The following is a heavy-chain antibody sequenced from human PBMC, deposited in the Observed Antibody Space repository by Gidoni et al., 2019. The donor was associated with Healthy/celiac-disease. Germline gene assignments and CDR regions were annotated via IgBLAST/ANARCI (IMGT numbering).Heavy chain of an antibody. Sequence: QVQLVQSGAEVKKPGASVKVSCKASGYTFTGYYMHGVRQAPGQGLEWMGWINPNSGGTNYAQKFQGRVTMTRDTSISTAYMELSRLRSDDTAVYYCARDWGYGDYSPDAFDIWGQGTMVTVSS. CDR3: ARDWGYGDYSPDAFDI. CDR2: INPNSGGT. V-gene: IGHV1-2*02. CDR1: GYTFTGYY. J-gene: IGHJ3*02. D-gene: IGHD4-17*01.